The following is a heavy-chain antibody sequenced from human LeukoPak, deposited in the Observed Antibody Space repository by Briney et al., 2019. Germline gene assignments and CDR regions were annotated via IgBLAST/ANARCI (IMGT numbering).Heavy chain of an antibody. CDR2: IYYSGTT. CDR1: GGATGSSSYY. Sequence: SETLSLTCTVSGGATGSSSYYWGWIRQPPGKGLEWIGSIYYSGTTYYNPSLKSRVTISVDTSKNQFSLNLTSVTAADTAVYYCAREPRPTVTAPEYWGQGILVTVSS. D-gene: IGHD4-17*01. CDR3: AREPRPTVTAPEY. V-gene: IGHV4-39*07. J-gene: IGHJ4*02.